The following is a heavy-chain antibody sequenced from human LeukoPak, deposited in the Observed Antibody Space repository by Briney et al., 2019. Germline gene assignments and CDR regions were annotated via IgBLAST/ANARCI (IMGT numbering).Heavy chain of an antibody. Sequence: SETLSLTCAVYGGSFSGYYWSWIRQPPGKGLEWIGEINHSGSTNYNPSLKSRVTISVDTSKNQFSLKLSSVTAADMAVYYCARGLSARDLDYWGQGTLVTVSS. J-gene: IGHJ4*02. V-gene: IGHV4-34*01. D-gene: IGHD4/OR15-4a*01. CDR3: ARGLSARDLDY. CDR1: GGSFSGYY. CDR2: INHSGST.